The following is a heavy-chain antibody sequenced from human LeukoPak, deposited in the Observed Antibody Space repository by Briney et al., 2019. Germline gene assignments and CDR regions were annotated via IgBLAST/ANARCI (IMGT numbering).Heavy chain of an antibody. Sequence: SETLSLTCTVSGGSISSGSYYWSWIRQPAGKGLEWIGRIYTSGRTYYSPSLKSRVTMSVDPSNNQFSLNLRSVTAADTAVYYCARRRYYDGSGYLEWGQGTLLSVSS. CDR1: GGSISSGSYY. D-gene: IGHD3-22*01. J-gene: IGHJ1*01. CDR2: IYTSGRT. V-gene: IGHV4-61*02. CDR3: ARRRYYDGSGYLE.